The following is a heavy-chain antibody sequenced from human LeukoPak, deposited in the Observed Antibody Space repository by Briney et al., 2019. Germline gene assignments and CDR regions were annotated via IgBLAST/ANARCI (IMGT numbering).Heavy chain of an antibody. V-gene: IGHV4-59*01. CDR3: ARLPYYYDSSGYYYAGPFDY. CDR2: FYYSGST. J-gene: IGHJ4*02. Sequence: SETLSLTCTVSGGSISSYYWSWIRQPPGKGLEWIGYFYYSGSTNYNPSLKSRVTISVDTSKNQFSLKLSSVTAADTAVYYCARLPYYYDSSGYYYAGPFDYWGQGTLVTVSS. CDR1: GGSISSYY. D-gene: IGHD3-22*01.